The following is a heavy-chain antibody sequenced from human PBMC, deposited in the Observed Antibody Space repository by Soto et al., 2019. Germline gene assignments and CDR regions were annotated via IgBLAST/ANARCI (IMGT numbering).Heavy chain of an antibody. CDR3: ARDRPPLAPSGLLEFSWFDP. V-gene: IGHV1-3*01. CDR2: INAGNGNT. J-gene: IGHJ5*02. D-gene: IGHD3-10*01. CDR1: GYTFTSYA. Sequence: ASVKVSCKASGYTFTSYAMHWVRQAPGQRLEWMGWINAGNGNTKYSQKFQGRVTITRDTSASTAYMELSSLRSEDTAVYYCARDRPPLAPSGLLEFSWFDPWGQGTLVTVSS.